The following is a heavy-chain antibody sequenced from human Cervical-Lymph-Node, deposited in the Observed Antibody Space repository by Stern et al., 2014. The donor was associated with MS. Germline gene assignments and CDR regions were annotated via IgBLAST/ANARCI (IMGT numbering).Heavy chain of an antibody. CDR3: AHGSTSCYWADS. J-gene: IGHJ4*02. D-gene: IGHD2-2*01. Sequence: ESGPPLVKPTQTLTLTCTFSGFSLSSHGMCVSWIRQSPGKALEWLARIDWDDEKYYSTSLKTRLTISKDTSRNHVVLTVGNMDPVDSATYYCAHGSTSCYWADSWGQGTLVTVSS. CDR1: GFSLSSHGMC. CDR2: IDWDDEK. V-gene: IGHV2-70*11.